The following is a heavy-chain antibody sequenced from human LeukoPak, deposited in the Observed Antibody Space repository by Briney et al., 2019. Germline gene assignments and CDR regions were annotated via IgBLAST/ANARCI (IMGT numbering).Heavy chain of an antibody. J-gene: IGHJ4*02. CDR1: GGSISSYY. Sequence: SETLSLTCTVSGGSISSYYWSWIRQPPGEGLEWIGYIYYSGSTNYNPSLKSRVTISVDTSKNQFSLKLSSVTAADTAVYYCARYSYASSDYWGQGTLVTVSS. V-gene: IGHV4-59*01. CDR2: IYYSGST. D-gene: IGHD5-18*01. CDR3: ARYSYASSDY.